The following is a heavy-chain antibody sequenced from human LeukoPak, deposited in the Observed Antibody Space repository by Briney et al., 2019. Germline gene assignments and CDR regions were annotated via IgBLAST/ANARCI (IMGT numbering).Heavy chain of an antibody. CDR1: GGSISSSSYY. V-gene: IGHV4-39*01. J-gene: IGHJ3*02. D-gene: IGHD2-2*01. CDR2: IYYSGST. CDR3: ASQIVVPAALMGAFDI. Sequence: SETLSLTCTVSGGSISSSSYYWGWISQPPGKGLEWIGSIYYSGSTYYNPSLKSRVTISVDTSKNQFSLKLSSVTAADTAMYYCASQIVVPAALMGAFDIWGQGTMVTVSS.